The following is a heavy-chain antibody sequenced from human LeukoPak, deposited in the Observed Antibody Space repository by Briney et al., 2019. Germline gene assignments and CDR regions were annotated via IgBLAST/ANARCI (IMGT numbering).Heavy chain of an antibody. CDR1: RFTFSTYV. CDR2: ISYDGSNK. D-gene: IGHD3-16*01. Sequence: GGSLRLSCAASRFTFSTYVMHWVRQAPGKGLEWVAVISYDGSNKYYADSVKGRFTISRDNSKNTLYLQMNSLRAEDTAVYYCANSVTFGGALRGNWGQGTLVTVSS. CDR3: ANSVTFGGALRGN. V-gene: IGHV3-30*04. J-gene: IGHJ4*02.